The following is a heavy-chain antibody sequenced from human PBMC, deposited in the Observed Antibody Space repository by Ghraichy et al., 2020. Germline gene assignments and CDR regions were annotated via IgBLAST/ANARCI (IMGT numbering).Heavy chain of an antibody. CDR2: FDPEAGET. CDR1: GYTLTELS. Sequence: ASVKVSCKVSGYTLTELSMHWVRQAPGKGLDWMGSFDPEAGETIYAQKFQGRVTMTEDTSTDTAYMELSSLRSEDTALYYCATWGIEVAGRVNALDIWGQGKMVTVSS. V-gene: IGHV1-24*01. CDR3: ATWGIEVAGRVNALDI. J-gene: IGHJ3*02. D-gene: IGHD6-19*01.